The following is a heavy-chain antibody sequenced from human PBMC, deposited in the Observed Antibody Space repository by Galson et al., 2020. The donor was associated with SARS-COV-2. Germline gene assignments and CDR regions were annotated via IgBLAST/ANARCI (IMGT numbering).Heavy chain of an antibody. V-gene: IGHV3-23*03. D-gene: IGHD6-19*01. CDR2: IYSGGST. CDR3: AKAQWLVLRSPFDY. CDR1: GFTFSSYA. J-gene: IGHJ4*02. Sequence: GESLKISCAASGFTFSSYAMSWVRQAPGKGLEWGPVIYSGGSTYYADTVKGRFTISRDNSKNTLYLQMNSLRAEDTAVYYCAKAQWLVLRSPFDYGGQGTLVTVSS.